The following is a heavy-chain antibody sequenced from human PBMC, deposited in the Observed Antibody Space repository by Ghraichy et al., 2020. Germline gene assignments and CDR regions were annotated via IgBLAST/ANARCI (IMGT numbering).Heavy chain of an antibody. Sequence: GGSLRLSCAASGFTFSSYGMHWVRQAPGKGLEWVAVIWYDGSDKYYADSVKGRFTISRDNSKNTLYLQMNSLRAEDTAVYYCARDSVSDARFYYYYGMDVWGQGTTVTVSS. D-gene: IGHD2-8*01. V-gene: IGHV3-33*01. CDR2: IWYDGSDK. CDR1: GFTFSSYG. J-gene: IGHJ6*02. CDR3: ARDSVSDARFYYYYGMDV.